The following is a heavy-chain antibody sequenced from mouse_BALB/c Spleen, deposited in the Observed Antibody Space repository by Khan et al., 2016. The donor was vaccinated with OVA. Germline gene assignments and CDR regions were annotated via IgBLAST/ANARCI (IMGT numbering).Heavy chain of an antibody. CDR1: GFSLTNFG. CDR3: DRNGVFHCYGDGGMDY. D-gene: IGHD1-2*01. Sequence: QVQLKQSGPGLVQPSQTLSITCTVSGFSLTNFGVHWVRQSPGKALEWLGVIWRGGNTDYNAAFISRLSITTDNSKSQIFFKMNSLQPDDTAIYYCDRNGVFHCYGDGGMDYWGQGTSVTVSS. V-gene: IGHV2-4-1*01. J-gene: IGHJ4*01. CDR2: IWRGGNT.